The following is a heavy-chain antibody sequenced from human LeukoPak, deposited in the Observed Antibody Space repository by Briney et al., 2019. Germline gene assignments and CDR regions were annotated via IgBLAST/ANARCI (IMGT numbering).Heavy chain of an antibody. CDR3: AGWEASTNY. CDR1: GLFFSTNW. V-gene: IGHV3-7*01. J-gene: IGHJ4*02. CDR2: IKPDGRDK. Sequence: GGSLRLSCAASGLFFSTNWMSWVRQAPGKGLEWVATIKPDGRDKYYVDSVKGRFTMSRDNGKNSVYLQMNSLRAEDTAVYYCAGWEASTNYWGQGTLVTVSS. D-gene: IGHD1-26*01.